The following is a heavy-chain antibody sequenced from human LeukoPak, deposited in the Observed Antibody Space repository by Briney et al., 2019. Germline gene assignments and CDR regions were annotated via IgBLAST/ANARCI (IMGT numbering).Heavy chain of an antibody. Sequence: ASVKVSCKASGYTFTSYYMHWVRQAPGQGLEWMGIINPSGGSTSYAQKFQGRVTMTRDTSTSTVYMELSSLRSEDTAVYYCARDRGSIVVVPAAMGYWGQGTLVTVSS. J-gene: IGHJ4*02. CDR1: GYTFTSYY. CDR2: INPSGGST. CDR3: ARDRGSIVVVPAAMGY. V-gene: IGHV1-46*01. D-gene: IGHD2-2*01.